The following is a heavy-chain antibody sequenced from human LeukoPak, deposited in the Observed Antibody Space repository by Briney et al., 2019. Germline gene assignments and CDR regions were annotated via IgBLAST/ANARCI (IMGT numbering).Heavy chain of an antibody. D-gene: IGHD3-10*01. Sequence: SETLSLTCTVSGGSISSYYWSWIRQPPGKGLEWIGYIYYSGSTNYNPSLKSRVTISVDTSKNQFSLELRTVTAADTAVYYCAKDGGVYYGSGSYSVYFDYWGQGTLVTVSS. CDR1: GGSISSYY. V-gene: IGHV4-59*01. J-gene: IGHJ4*02. CDR2: IYYSGST. CDR3: AKDGGVYYGSGSYSVYFDY.